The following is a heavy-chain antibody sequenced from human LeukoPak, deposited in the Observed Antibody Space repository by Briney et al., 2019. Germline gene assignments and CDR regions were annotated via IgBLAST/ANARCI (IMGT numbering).Heavy chain of an antibody. D-gene: IGHD3-10*01. CDR1: GFTFSDYE. CDR2: ISVSGTTI. Sequence: GGSLRLSCAASGFTFSDYEMNWVRQAPGKGLEWLSHISVSGTTIHYADSVKGRFAISRDNAKNSVYLQMNSLRVEDTAVYYCAKVAKYYYGSETYYFFEHWGQGTPVTASS. J-gene: IGHJ4*02. V-gene: IGHV3-48*01. CDR3: AKVAKYYYGSETYYFFEH.